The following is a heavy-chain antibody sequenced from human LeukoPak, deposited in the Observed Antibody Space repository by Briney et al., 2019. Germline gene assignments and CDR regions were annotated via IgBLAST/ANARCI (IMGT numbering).Heavy chain of an antibody. CDR2: ISGSGGST. Sequence: GGSLRLSCAASGLTFSSYAMSWVRQAPGRGREWVSSISGSGGSTYYADSVKGRFTISRDNSKNTLYLQMNSLRAEDTAVYYCAKWRDSSGWYYFDYWGQGTLVTVSS. J-gene: IGHJ4*02. CDR1: GLTFSSYA. V-gene: IGHV3-23*01. D-gene: IGHD6-19*01. CDR3: AKWRDSSGWYYFDY.